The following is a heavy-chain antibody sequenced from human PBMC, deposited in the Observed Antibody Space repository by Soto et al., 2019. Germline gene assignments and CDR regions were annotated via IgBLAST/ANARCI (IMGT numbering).Heavy chain of an antibody. CDR3: TRAVIGAANDY. CDR2: INPNGGGT. Sequence: ASVTVSCQTSEHTFTSYFMQWVRQAPGQRLEWMGAINPNGGGTIYAQKFQGRVTITRDTSTSTVYMELSGLSSDDTAVYYCTRAVIGAANDYWGQGTLVTVSS. V-gene: IGHV1-46*01. J-gene: IGHJ4*02. CDR1: EHTFTSYF. D-gene: IGHD6-13*01.